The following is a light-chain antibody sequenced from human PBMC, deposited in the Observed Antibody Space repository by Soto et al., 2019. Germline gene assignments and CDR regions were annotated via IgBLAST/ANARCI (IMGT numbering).Light chain of an antibody. CDR1: GSNIGAGYD. CDR3: QSFDTNLNAVV. V-gene: IGLV1-40*01. Sequence: QSVLTQPPSVSGAPGQSVTISCTGSGSNIGAGYDVHWYQQLPGVAPKLLIFDTTNRPSGVPGRFSGSKSGASASLAITGLLPEDEADFFCQSFDTNLNAVVFG. CDR2: DTT. J-gene: IGLJ2*01.